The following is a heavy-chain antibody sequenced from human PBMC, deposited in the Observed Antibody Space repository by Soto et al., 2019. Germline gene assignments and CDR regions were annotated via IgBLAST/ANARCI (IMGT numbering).Heavy chain of an antibody. Sequence: QVQLQESGPGLVKPSETLSLTCTVSGGSISSYYWSRIRQPPGKGLEWIGYIYYSGSTNYNPSLKSRVTISVDTSKNQFSLKLSSVTAADTAVYYCARASTVTTRGSRNNWFDPWGQGTLVTVSS. V-gene: IGHV4-59*08. CDR1: GGSISSYY. D-gene: IGHD4-17*01. CDR2: IYYSGST. J-gene: IGHJ5*02. CDR3: ARASTVTTRGSRNNWFDP.